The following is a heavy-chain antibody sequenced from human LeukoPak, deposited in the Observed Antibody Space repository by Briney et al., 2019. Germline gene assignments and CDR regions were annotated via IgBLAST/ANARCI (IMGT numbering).Heavy chain of an antibody. D-gene: IGHD1-1*01. V-gene: IGHV1-69*04. CDR2: IIPILGIA. CDR3: ARDLGAPTGMTDYYYYYMDV. Sequence: SVKVSCKASGGTFSSYTISWVRQAPGQGLEWMGRIIPILGIANYAQKFQGRVTITADKSTSTAYMELSSLRSEDTAVYYCARDLGAPTGMTDYYYYYMDVWGKGTTVTVSS. CDR1: GGTFSSYT. J-gene: IGHJ6*03.